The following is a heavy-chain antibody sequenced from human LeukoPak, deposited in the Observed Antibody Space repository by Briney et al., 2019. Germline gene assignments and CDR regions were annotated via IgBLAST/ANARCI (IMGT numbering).Heavy chain of an antibody. CDR3: ARGVNSGYFDY. CDR1: GGSISSYY. J-gene: IGHJ4*02. V-gene: IGHV4-59*12. CDR2: NYYSGST. D-gene: IGHD1-26*01. Sequence: SEPLSLTCTVSGGSISSYYWTWIRQPRGRGLEWIGYNYYSGSTNYNPSLKSRVTISVDTSKNQFSLKLTSVTAADTAVYYCARGVNSGYFDYCGQGTLVTVSS.